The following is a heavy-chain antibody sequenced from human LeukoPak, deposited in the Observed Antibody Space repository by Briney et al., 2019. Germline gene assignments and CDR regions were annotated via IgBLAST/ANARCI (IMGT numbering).Heavy chain of an antibody. CDR1: GGTFSSYA. CDR3: ARPSVAYCGGDCYLGAFDI. J-gene: IGHJ3*02. Sequence: SVKVSCKASGGTFSSYAISWGRQAPGQGAEWMGGIIAIFGTAKYAQKLQGRVTITADESTSTAYMELSSLRPEDTAVYYCARPSVAYCGGDCYLGAFDIWGQGTMVTVSS. D-gene: IGHD2-21*01. V-gene: IGHV1-69*13. CDR2: IIAIFGTA.